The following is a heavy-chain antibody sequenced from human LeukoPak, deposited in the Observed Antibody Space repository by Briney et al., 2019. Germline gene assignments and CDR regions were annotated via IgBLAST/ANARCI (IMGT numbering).Heavy chain of an antibody. D-gene: IGHD6-19*01. CDR2: IIPIFGTA. Sequence: SVKVSCKASGGTFSSYAISWVRQAPGQGLEWMGGIIPIFGTANYAQKFQGRVTITTDESTSTAYMELSSLRSEDTAVYYCAKMGLKQWPYNYFDYWGQGTLVTVSS. CDR1: GGTFSSYA. V-gene: IGHV1-69*05. J-gene: IGHJ4*02. CDR3: AKMGLKQWPYNYFDY.